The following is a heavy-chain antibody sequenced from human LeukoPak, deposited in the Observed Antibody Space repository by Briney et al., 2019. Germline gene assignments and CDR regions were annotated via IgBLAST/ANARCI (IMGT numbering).Heavy chain of an antibody. V-gene: IGHV1-18*01. CDR1: GYTFTSYG. CDR3: ARAGTLRYYYMDV. J-gene: IGHJ6*03. D-gene: IGHD1-1*01. CDR2: ISGYNGST. Sequence: ASVKVSCKASGYTFTSYGISWVRQAPGQGLEWMGWISGYNGSTNYAQKLQGRVTMTTDTSTNTAYMELRSLRSDDTAVYYCARAGTLRYYYMDVWGKGTTVTVSS.